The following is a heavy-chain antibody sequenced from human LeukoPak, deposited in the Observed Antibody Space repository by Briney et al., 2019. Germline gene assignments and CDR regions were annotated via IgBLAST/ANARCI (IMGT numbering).Heavy chain of an antibody. CDR1: GFTFSSYS. D-gene: IGHD3-9*01. V-gene: IGHV3-48*04. J-gene: IGHJ4*02. CDR3: ARAGGKRYFDWLYFDY. CDR2: ISSSGSTI. Sequence: GGSLRLSCAASGFTFSSYSMNWVRQAPGKGREWGSYISSSGSTIYYADSVKGRFTISRDNAKNSLYLQMNSLRAEDTALYYCARAGGKRYFDWLYFDYWGQGTLVTVSS.